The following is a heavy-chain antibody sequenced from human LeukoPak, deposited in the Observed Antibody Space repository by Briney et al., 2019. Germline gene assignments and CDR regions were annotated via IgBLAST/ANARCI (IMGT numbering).Heavy chain of an antibody. J-gene: IGHJ4*02. D-gene: IGHD6-13*01. Sequence: GGSLRLSCAASGFTFSSYAMHWVRQAPGKGLEWVAVISHDGSNKYYANSVKGRFTISRDNSKNTLYLQMNSLRAEDTAVYYCAREGGYSSSHFDYWGQGTLVTVSS. CDR3: AREGGYSSSHFDY. CDR1: GFTFSSYA. V-gene: IGHV3-30-3*01. CDR2: ISHDGSNK.